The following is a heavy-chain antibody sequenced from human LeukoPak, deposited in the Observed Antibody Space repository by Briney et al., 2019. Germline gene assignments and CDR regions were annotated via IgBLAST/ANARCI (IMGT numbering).Heavy chain of an antibody. CDR3: ARGVGSGLVNWYFDL. D-gene: IGHD6-19*01. CDR1: GGSFSGNY. CDR2: ITHRGSS. V-gene: IGHV4-34*01. J-gene: IGHJ2*01. Sequence: SETLSLTCAVSGGSFSGNYWSWIRQSPGKGLEWLGEITHRGSSKYNPSLKGRVTISLDTSKNQFSLKLTSVTAADAAVYFCARGVGSGLVNWYFDLWGRGTRLTVSS.